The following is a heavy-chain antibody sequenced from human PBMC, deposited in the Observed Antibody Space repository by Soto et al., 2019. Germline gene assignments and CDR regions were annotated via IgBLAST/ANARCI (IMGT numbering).Heavy chain of an antibody. CDR3: ARDLIPASGGPNWYFDL. CDR2: VNDDGSST. V-gene: IGHV3-74*01. J-gene: IGHJ2*01. CDR1: GFTFSIHR. D-gene: IGHD2-2*02. Sequence: GGSLRLSCASSGFTFSIHRRHWVRQAPGQGLVWVARVNDDGSSTAYGDSVRGRFTISRDNAKNTLYLQMDSLKTEDTAVYYCARDLIPASGGPNWYFDLWGRDILITVSS.